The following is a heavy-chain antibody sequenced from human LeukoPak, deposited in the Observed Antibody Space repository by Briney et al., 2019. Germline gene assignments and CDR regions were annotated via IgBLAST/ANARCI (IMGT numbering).Heavy chain of an antibody. CDR2: IGSSVSTR. D-gene: IGHD3-3*01. J-gene: IGHJ4*02. CDR1: GFTFSSYS. Sequence: PGGSLRLPCAASGFTFSSYSMNWVRRAPGKGLEWVSYIGSSVSTRYYADSVKGRFTISRDNGKHSRYLQMNSLRAEDTAVYYCAREGSDFWSGYSKGYFDYWGRGTLVTVSS. CDR3: AREGSDFWSGYSKGYFDY. V-gene: IGHV3-48*01.